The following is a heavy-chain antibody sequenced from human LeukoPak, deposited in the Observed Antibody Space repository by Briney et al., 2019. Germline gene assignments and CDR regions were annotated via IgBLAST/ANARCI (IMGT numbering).Heavy chain of an antibody. CDR2: TYYRSKWYN. CDR3: ARDRGAGSDC. D-gene: IGHD3-10*01. CDR1: GDSVSSNSAI. V-gene: IGHV6-1*01. Sequence: SQTLSLTCAISGDSVSSNSAIWNWIRQSPSRGLEWLGGTYYRSKWYNDYAVFVKSRITINPDTSKNQFSLHLNSVTPEDAAMYYCARDRGAGSDCWGQGTLVTVSS. J-gene: IGHJ4*02.